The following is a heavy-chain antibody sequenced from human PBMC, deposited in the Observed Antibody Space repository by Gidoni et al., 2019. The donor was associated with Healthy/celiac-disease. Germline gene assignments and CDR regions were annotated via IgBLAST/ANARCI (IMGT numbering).Heavy chain of an antibody. CDR3: ARDPQWLPTHYGMDV. J-gene: IGHJ6*02. CDR2: ISYDGSNK. CDR1: GFTFSSYA. Sequence: QVQLVESGGGVVQPGRSLRLSCAASGFTFSSYAMHWVRQAPGKGLEWVAVISYDGSNKYYADSVKGRFTISRDNSKNTLYLQMNSLRAEDTAVYYCARDPQWLPTHYGMDVWGQGTTVTVSS. D-gene: IGHD6-19*01. V-gene: IGHV3-30*01.